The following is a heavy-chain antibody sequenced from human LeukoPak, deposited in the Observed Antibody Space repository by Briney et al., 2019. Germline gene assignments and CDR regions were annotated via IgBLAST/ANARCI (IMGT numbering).Heavy chain of an antibody. V-gene: IGHV3-23*01. CDR1: GFTFSSYA. J-gene: IGHJ5*02. CDR2: ISGSGGST. D-gene: IGHD5-12*01. CDR3: AKDIGATIWFDP. Sequence: GGSLRLSCAASGFTFSSYAMSWVRQAPGKGLEWVSAISGSGGSTYYADSVKGRFTISRDNSKNTLYLQMNSLRAEDMAVYYCAKDIGATIWFDPWGQGTLVTVSS.